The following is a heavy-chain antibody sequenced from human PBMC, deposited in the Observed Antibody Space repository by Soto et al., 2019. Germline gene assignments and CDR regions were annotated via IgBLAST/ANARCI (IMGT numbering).Heavy chain of an antibody. CDR3: ARGRWGYGSGSYYQGSWLDP. Sequence: QVQLQQWGAGLLKPSETLSLTCAVYGGSFSGYYWSWIRQPPGQGLGWVGESNHSGSTNYNPSLKRRVTISVDTSKNQFSLKLSSVTAADPAVYYCARGRWGYGSGSYYQGSWLDPWGQGTLVTVSS. CDR1: GGSFSGYY. CDR2: SNHSGST. J-gene: IGHJ5*02. D-gene: IGHD3-10*01. V-gene: IGHV4-34*01.